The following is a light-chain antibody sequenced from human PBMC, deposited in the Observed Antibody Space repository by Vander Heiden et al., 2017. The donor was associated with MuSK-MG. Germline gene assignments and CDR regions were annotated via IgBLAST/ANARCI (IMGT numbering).Light chain of an antibody. CDR3: NSRDSSGNQVV. J-gene: IGLJ2*01. CDR2: GKN. CDR1: SLRSYY. V-gene: IGLV3-19*01. Sequence: SSELTQDPAVSVALGQTVRITCQGDSLRSYYASWYQQKPGQAPVLVIYGKNNRPSGIPDRFSGSSSGNTASLTITGAQAEDEADDYCNSRDSSGNQVVFGGGTKLTV.